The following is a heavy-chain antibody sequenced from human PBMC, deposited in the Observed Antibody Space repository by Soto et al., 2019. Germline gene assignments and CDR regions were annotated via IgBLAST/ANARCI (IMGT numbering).Heavy chain of an antibody. CDR1: GYIFTNYG. CDR2: SSAYNGNT. V-gene: IGHV1-18*01. Sequence: QVQLVQSGAEVKKPGASVKVSCKASGYIFTNYGISWVRQAPGQGLEWMGWSSAYNGNTNYVQNLQGRVTMTTDTSPSTAYMELRRLRSDDTAVYYCARAPDAATTEPDFWGQGTLVTVSS. CDR3: ARAPDAATTEPDF. D-gene: IGHD1-1*01. J-gene: IGHJ4*02.